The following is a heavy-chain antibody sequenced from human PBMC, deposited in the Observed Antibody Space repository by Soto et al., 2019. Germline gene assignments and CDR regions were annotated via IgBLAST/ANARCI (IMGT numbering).Heavy chain of an antibody. CDR2: ISWNSGSI. D-gene: IGHD6-19*01. J-gene: IGHJ4*02. V-gene: IGHV3-9*01. CDR1: GFTFDDYA. CDR3: AKGGIDSSGWYYFDY. Sequence: GGSLRLSCAASGFTFDDYAMHWVRQAPGKGLEWVSGISWNSGSIGYADSVKGRFTISRDNAKNSLYLQMNSLRAEDTALYYCAKGGIDSSGWYYFDYWGQGTLVTVSS.